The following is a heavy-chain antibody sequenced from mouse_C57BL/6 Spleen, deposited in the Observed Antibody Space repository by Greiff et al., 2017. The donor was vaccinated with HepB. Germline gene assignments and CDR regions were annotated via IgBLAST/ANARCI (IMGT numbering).Heavy chain of an antibody. CDR2: ISGGGGNT. CDR1: GFTFSSYT. J-gene: IGHJ3*01. D-gene: IGHD2-1*01. Sequence: EVMLVESGGGLVKPGGSLKLSCAASGFTFSSYTMSWVRQTPEKRLEWVATISGGGGNTYYPDSVKGRFTISRDNAKNTLYLQMSSLRSEDTALYYCARQSYYGNYRAWFAYWGQGTLVTVSA. V-gene: IGHV5-9*01. CDR3: ARQSYYGNYRAWFAY.